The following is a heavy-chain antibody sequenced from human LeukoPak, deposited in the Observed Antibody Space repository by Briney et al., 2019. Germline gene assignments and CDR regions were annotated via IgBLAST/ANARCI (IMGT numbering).Heavy chain of an antibody. D-gene: IGHD3-10*01. CDR1: GFTFSSYN. CDR2: ISSSGSTI. V-gene: IGHV3-48*01. CDR3: ASVAAGSGNYHFDY. Sequence: GGSLRLSCAASGFTFSSYNMNWVRQAPGKGLEWVSYISSSGSTIYYADSVKGRFTISRDNAKNSLYLQLNSLRPEDTAVYYCASVAAGSGNYHFDYWGQGTLVTVSS. J-gene: IGHJ4*02.